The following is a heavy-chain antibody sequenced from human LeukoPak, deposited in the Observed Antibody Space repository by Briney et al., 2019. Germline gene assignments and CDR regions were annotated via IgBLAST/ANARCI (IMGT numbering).Heavy chain of an antibody. CDR1: GYSFTSYW. V-gene: IGHV5-51*01. CDR2: IYPGDSDT. D-gene: IGHD4-23*01. Sequence: GESLKISCKGSGYSFTSYWIGWVRQMPGKGLEWMGIIYPGDSDTRYSPSFQGQVTISADKSISTAYLQWSSLKASDTAMYYCARQEGGNSNYYYYMDVWGKGNTVTVSS. J-gene: IGHJ6*03. CDR3: ARQEGGNSNYYYYMDV.